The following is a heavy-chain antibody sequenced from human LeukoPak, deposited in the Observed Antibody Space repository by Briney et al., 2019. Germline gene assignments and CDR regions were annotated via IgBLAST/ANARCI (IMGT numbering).Heavy chain of an antibody. CDR1: GLSLSTSGVG. CDR3: AHKSNGGIHY. J-gene: IGHJ4*02. CDR2: IYWDDDK. D-gene: IGHD2-8*01. V-gene: IGHV2-5*02. Sequence: ESGPTLVNPTQTLTLTCAFSGLSLSTSGVGVGWIRQPPGKALEWLALIYWDDDKRYSPSLKSRVTITKDTSKNQVVLTMTNMDPADTATYYCAHKSNGGIHYWGQGTLVTVSS.